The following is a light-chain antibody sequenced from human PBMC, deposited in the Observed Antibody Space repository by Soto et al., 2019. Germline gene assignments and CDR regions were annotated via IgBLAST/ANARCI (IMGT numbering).Light chain of an antibody. CDR2: AAS. J-gene: IGKJ3*01. CDR1: QSVGNNY. CDR3: QQYGSSPLFT. V-gene: IGKV3-20*01. Sequence: EIVLTQSPGTLSLSPGERATLSCRASQSVGNNYLAWFQQKPGQAPRLLIYAASSRVTGIPDRFSGSGSGTDFTLTISRLEPEDFAVYYCQQYGSSPLFTFGPGTKVDIK.